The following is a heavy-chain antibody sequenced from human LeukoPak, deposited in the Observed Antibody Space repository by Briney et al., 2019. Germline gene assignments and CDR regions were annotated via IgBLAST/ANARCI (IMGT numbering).Heavy chain of an antibody. CDR1: GFPFSTHS. CDR3: ARDSRSPVGYFDY. CDR2: IYSGGST. V-gene: IGHV3-66*01. D-gene: IGHD4-23*01. J-gene: IGHJ4*02. Sequence: GGSLRLSCAASGFPFSTHSLNWVRQAPGKGLEWVSVIYSGGSTYYADSVKGRFTISRDNSKNTLYLQMNSLRAEDTAVYYCARDSRSPVGYFDYWGQGTLVTVSS.